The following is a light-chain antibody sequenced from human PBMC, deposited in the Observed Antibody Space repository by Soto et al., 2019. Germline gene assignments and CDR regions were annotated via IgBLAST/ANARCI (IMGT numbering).Light chain of an antibody. CDR1: QGINNY. CDR3: QKCGIAPFT. Sequence: DIQMTQSPSSLSASVGDTVTITCRASQGINNYLAWFQQRPGKVPKLLIYAASTLQSGVPSRFRGSRSGTDFTLTISSLQPEDVATYYCQKCGIAPFTFGGGTKVELK. J-gene: IGKJ4*01. V-gene: IGKV1-27*01. CDR2: AAS.